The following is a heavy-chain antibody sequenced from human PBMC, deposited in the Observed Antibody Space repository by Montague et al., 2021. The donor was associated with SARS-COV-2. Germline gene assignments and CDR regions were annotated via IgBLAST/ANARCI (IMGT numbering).Heavy chain of an antibody. Sequence: SVKVSCKVSGYTVTEAPMHWVRQAPGKGLEWVGSFDPAHGDIVYXQKFQDRVTMTEDTSTDTAYMELSSLTFEDTAVYYCATEGLSVFGVVIYAFHMWGQGTMVTVSS. V-gene: IGHV1-24*01. CDR2: FDPAHGDI. J-gene: IGHJ3*02. CDR3: ATEGLSVFGVVIYAFHM. D-gene: IGHD3-3*01. CDR1: GYTVTEAP.